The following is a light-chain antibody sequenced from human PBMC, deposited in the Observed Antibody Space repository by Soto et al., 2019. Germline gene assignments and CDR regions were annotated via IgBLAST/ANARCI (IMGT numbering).Light chain of an antibody. J-gene: IGKJ1*01. V-gene: IGKV3-15*01. CDR2: GAS. Sequence: EIVMTQSPATLSESPGERATLSCRASQSVSSNLAWYQQKPGQAPRLLIYGASTRATGIPAMFSGSGSGTECNLTISSLQSEDFAVYYWQQYNNWPPWTFGQGTQVEIK. CDR1: QSVSSN. CDR3: QQYNNWPPWT.